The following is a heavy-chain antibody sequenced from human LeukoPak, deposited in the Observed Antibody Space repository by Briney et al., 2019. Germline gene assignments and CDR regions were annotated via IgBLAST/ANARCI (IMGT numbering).Heavy chain of an antibody. CDR3: ARAAFYYQRSGDRVGYAFDI. J-gene: IGHJ3*02. D-gene: IGHD3-22*01. Sequence: PGGSLRLSCVASGFTFSSYWMSWVRQAPGKGLECVADIKQDGSEKYYVDSVKGRFTISRDNAKNSLYLQMNSLRAEDTAVYYCARAAFYYQRSGDRVGYAFDIWGQGETVTVSS. CDR1: GFTFSSYW. V-gene: IGHV3-7*01. CDR2: IKQDGSEK.